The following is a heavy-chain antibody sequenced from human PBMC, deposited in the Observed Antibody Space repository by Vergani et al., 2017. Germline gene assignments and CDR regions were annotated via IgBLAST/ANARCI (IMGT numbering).Heavy chain of an antibody. CDR1: GGSISSGGYY. D-gene: IGHD1-26*01. V-gene: IGHV4-31*03. CDR3: ARRRSKETTIGICYAFDI. Sequence: QVQVQESGPGLVKPSQTLSLTCTVSGGSISSGGYYWSWIRQHPGKGLEWIGYIYYSGSTYYNPSLKSRVTISVDTSKNQFSLKLSSVTAADTAVYYCARRRSKETTIGICYAFDIWGQGTMVTVSS. CDR2: IYYSGST. J-gene: IGHJ3*02.